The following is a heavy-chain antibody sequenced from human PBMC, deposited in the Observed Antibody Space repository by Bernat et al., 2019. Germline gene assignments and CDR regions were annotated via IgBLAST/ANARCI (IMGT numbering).Heavy chain of an antibody. D-gene: IGHD1-14*01. CDR1: GFTFSSYS. CDR3: ASHPDNIGWFDY. CDR2: ISGDSSYI. Sequence: EVQLVESGGGLVEPGGSLRLSCAASGFTFSSYSMNWVRQAPGKGLEWVSAISGDSSYIFYADSVKGRFTISRDYAKNSLYLQMNSLRAEDTAVYYCASHPDNIGWFDYWGQGTLVTVSS. J-gene: IGHJ5*01. V-gene: IGHV3-21*01.